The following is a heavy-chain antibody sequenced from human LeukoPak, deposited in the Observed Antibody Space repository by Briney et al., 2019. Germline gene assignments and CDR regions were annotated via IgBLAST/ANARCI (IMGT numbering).Heavy chain of an antibody. V-gene: IGHV3-64*01. CDR3: ARAGGSWYYYYYMDV. J-gene: IGHJ6*03. CDR1: GFTFSSYA. Sequence: GGSLRLSCAASGFTFSSYAMHWVRQAPGKGLEYASAISSNGGSTYYANSVKGRFTISRDNSKNTLYLQMGSLRAEDMAVYYCARAGGSWYYYYYMDVWGKGTTVTVSS. D-gene: IGHD6-13*01. CDR2: ISSNGGST.